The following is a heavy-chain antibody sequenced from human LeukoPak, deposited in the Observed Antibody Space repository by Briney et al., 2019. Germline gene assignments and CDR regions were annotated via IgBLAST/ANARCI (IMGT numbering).Heavy chain of an antibody. CDR3: ARCRSVAARLECVDY. CDR1: GFTFSSYS. CDR2: ISSSSSYI. V-gene: IGHV3-21*01. D-gene: IGHD6-6*01. J-gene: IGHJ4*02. Sequence: DPGGSLRLSCAASGFTFSSYSMNWVRQAPGKGLEWVSSISSSSSYIYYADSVKGRFTISRDNAKNSLYLQMNSLRAEDTAVYYCARCRSVAARLECVDYWGQGTLVTVSS.